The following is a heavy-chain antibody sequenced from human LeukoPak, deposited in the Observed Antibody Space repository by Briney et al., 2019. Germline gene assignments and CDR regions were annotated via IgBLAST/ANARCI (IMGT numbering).Heavy chain of an antibody. J-gene: IGHJ5*02. D-gene: IGHD3/OR15-3a*01. CDR1: GGSISSGGYY. V-gene: IGHV4-31*03. Sequence: NSSETLSLTCTVSGGSISSGGYYWSWLRQHPGKGLEWIGCIYYSGSTYYNPSLKSRVTISVDTSKNQFSLKLSSVTAADTAVYYCARGTGGSWFDPWGQGTLVTVSS. CDR3: ARGTGGSWFDP. CDR2: IYYSGST.